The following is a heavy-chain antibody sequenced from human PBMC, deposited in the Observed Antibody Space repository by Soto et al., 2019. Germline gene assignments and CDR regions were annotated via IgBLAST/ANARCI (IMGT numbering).Heavy chain of an antibody. Sequence: SETLSLTCTVSGGSISSGAFYWMWIRPPPGKGLEWIGSIYYSGSTYYNPSLKSRVTISVDTSKNQFSLKLNSVTAADTAVYYCASREHDVIGGNYYYAMDVWGQGTTVTVSS. CDR2: IYYSGST. D-gene: IGHD1-26*01. CDR3: ASREHDVIGGNYYYAMDV. J-gene: IGHJ6*02. CDR1: GGSISSGAFY. V-gene: IGHV4-30-4*01.